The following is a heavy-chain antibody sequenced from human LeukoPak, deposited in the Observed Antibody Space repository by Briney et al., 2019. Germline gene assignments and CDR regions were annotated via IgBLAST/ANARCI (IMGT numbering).Heavy chain of an antibody. Sequence: SETLSLTCAVSGGSISSSSHYWGWIRQPPGKGLEWIGSIYYSGDTYSNPSLKSRVTISVDTSKNQFSLKLSSVTAADTAVYYCARLEPRSGHYYGSGRPDYWGQGTLVTVSS. J-gene: IGHJ4*02. V-gene: IGHV4-39*01. CDR2: IYYSGDT. CDR3: ARLEPRSGHYYGSGRPDY. CDR1: GGSISSSSHY. D-gene: IGHD3-10*01.